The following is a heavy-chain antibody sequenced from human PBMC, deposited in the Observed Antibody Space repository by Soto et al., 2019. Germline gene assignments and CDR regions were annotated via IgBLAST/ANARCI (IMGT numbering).Heavy chain of an antibody. CDR2: IIPIDGTT. CDR3: ARDQGPDCSGGSCYYYYGMDV. Sequence: QVQLVQSGAEVKKPGSSVKVSCKTSGGTFSTYAISWVRQAPGQGLEWMGMIIPIDGTTNYAQKFQGRVTNTADETTNTAYMELTSLGSEDTAVYYCARDQGPDCSGGSCYYYYGMDVWGQGTTVTVSS. V-gene: IGHV1-69*18. D-gene: IGHD2-15*01. J-gene: IGHJ6*02. CDR1: GGTFSTYA.